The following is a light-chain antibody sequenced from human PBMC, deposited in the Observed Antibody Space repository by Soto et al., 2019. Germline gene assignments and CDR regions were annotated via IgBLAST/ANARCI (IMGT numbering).Light chain of an antibody. V-gene: IGKV3-11*01. CDR2: DAS. CDR3: QQYGSSPSIT. Sequence: EIVLTQSPATLSLSPGERATLSCRASQSVSTFLAWYQQKPGQPPRLLIYDASSRATGIPARFSGRGSGTDFTLTISSLEPEDFAVYYCQQYGSSPSITFGQGTRLE. J-gene: IGKJ5*01. CDR1: QSVSTF.